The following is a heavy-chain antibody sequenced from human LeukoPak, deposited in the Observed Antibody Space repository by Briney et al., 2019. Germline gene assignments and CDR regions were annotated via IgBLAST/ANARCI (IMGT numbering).Heavy chain of an antibody. CDR2: ISGDGRST. V-gene: IGHV3-23*01. J-gene: IGHJ3*02. Sequence: PGRSLRLSCAASGFTFSDYAMSWVRQAPGKGLEWVSTISGDGRSTFYADSVKGRFTISRGDSKTTLFLQMNSLRAEDTAIYYCARRYGGWGAFDIWGQGTVVTVSS. D-gene: IGHD4-23*01. CDR3: ARRYGGWGAFDI. CDR1: GFTFSDYA.